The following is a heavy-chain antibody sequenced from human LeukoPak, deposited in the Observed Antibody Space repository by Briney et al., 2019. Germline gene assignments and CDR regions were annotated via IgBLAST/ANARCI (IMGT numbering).Heavy chain of an antibody. J-gene: IGHJ4*02. Sequence: SETLSLTCTVSGGSISSSSYYWGWIRQPPGKGLEWIGSIYYSGSTYYNPSLKSRVTISVDTSKNQFSLKLSSVTAADTAVYYCARLTVVVVAATREKRSDYWGQGTLVTVSS. CDR3: ARLTVVVVAATREKRSDY. D-gene: IGHD2-15*01. CDR2: IYYSGST. CDR1: GGSISSSSYY. V-gene: IGHV4-39*01.